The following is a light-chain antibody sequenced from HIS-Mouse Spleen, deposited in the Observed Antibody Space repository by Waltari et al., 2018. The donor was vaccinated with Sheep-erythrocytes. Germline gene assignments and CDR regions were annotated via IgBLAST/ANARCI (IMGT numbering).Light chain of an antibody. CDR1: QSLLHSTGYNC. CDR2: LGS. J-gene: IGKJ2*01. CDR3: MQALQTPYT. V-gene: IGKV2-28*01. Sequence: DIVMTQSPLSLPVTPGEPASISCRSSQSLLHSTGYNCLDCYLQKPGQSPQLLIYLGSNRASGVPDRFSGSGSGTDFTLKISRVEAEDVGVYYCMQALQTPYTFGQGTKLEIK.